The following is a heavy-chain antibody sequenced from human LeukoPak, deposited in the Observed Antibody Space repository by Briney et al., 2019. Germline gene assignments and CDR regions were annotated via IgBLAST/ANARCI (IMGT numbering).Heavy chain of an antibody. J-gene: IGHJ5*02. CDR1: GCTFSSYA. V-gene: IGHV3-21*01. CDR3: ARDGSKPNLAAAGPWFDP. CDR2: ISSSSSYI. D-gene: IGHD6-13*01. Sequence: GGSLRLSCAASGCTFSSYAMSWVRQAPGKGLEWVSSISSSSSYIYYADSVKGRFTISRDNAKNSLYLQMNSLRAEDTAVYYCARDGSKPNLAAAGPWFDPWGQGTLVTVSS.